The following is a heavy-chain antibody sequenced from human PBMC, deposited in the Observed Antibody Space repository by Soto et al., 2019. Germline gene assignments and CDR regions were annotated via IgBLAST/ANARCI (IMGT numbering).Heavy chain of an antibody. Sequence: GGSLRLSCAASGFTFSSYGMSWVRQAPGKGLEWVSVISGSGGSTYYADSVKGRFTISRDNSKNTLYLQMNSLRAEDTAAYYCAKAWGIDHAAFDIWGQGTMVTVSS. CDR1: GFTFSSYG. V-gene: IGHV3-23*01. CDR2: ISGSGGST. D-gene: IGHD7-27*01. CDR3: AKAWGIDHAAFDI. J-gene: IGHJ3*02.